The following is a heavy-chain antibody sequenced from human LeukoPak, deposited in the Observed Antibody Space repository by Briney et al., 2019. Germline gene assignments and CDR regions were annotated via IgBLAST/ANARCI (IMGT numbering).Heavy chain of an antibody. J-gene: IGHJ3*02. Sequence: PSETLSLTCAVSGGSISSGGYSWNWIRQPPGKGLEWIGYIYYSGSTNYNPSLKSRVTISVDTSKNQFSLKLSSVTAADTAVYHCARAGSKGLWFGTDAFDIWGQGTMVTVSS. CDR3: ARAGSKGLWFGTDAFDI. CDR1: GGSISSGGYS. CDR2: IYYSGST. D-gene: IGHD3-10*01. V-gene: IGHV4-61*08.